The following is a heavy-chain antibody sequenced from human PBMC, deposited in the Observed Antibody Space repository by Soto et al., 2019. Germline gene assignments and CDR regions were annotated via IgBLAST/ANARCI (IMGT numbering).Heavy chain of an antibody. V-gene: IGHV3-73*01. D-gene: IGHD3-22*01. Sequence: PGGSLRLSCAASGFTFSVSAMHWVRQASGKGLEWVGRIRSKTNSYATAYAASVKGRFTISRDDSKNTAYLQMNSLRTEDTAVCYCTRDPRNYYDSSGSANWFDPWGQGTLVTVSS. CDR3: TRDPRNYYDSSGSANWFDP. CDR2: IRSKTNSYAT. CDR1: GFTFSVSA. J-gene: IGHJ5*02.